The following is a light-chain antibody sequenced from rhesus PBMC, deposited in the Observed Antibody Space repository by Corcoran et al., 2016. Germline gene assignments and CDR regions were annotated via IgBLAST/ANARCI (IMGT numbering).Light chain of an antibody. V-gene: IGKV1-66*01. CDR2: YTS. Sequence: DIQMTQSPSSLSASVGDRVTITCRASQGINNYLSWYQQNTGKAPKPLIYYTSNLETGVPSRFSGSRAGTDYTLTISSLQAADIGTYYCQQYNNSPWTFGQGTKVEIK. CDR3: QQYNNSPWT. J-gene: IGKJ1*01. CDR1: QGINNY.